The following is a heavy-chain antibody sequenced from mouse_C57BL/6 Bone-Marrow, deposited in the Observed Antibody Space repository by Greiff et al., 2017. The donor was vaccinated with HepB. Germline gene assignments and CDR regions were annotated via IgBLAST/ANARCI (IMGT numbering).Heavy chain of an antibody. CDR1: GFNIKDDY. D-gene: IGHD1-1*01. Sequence: VQLKQSGAELVRPGASVKLSCTASGFNIKDDYMHWVKQRPEQGLEWIGWIDPENGDTEYASKFQGKATITAEPSSNTAYLQLSSLTSEDTAVYYCTTEGYYYGSSYAMDYWGQGTSVTVSS. J-gene: IGHJ4*01. V-gene: IGHV14-4*01. CDR3: TTEGYYYGSSYAMDY. CDR2: IDPENGDT.